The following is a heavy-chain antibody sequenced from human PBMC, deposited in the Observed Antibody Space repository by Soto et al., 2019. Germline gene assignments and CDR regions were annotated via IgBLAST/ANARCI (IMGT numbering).Heavy chain of an antibody. J-gene: IGHJ6*02. D-gene: IGHD3-3*01. CDR3: AKEAARGFWSGYFYYYYGMDV. Sequence: GSLRLSCAASGFTFSSYAMSWVRQAPGKGLEWVSAISGSGGSTYYADSVKGRFTISRDNSKNTLYLQMNSLRAEDTAVYYCAKEAARGFWSGYFYYYYGMDVWGQGTTVTVSS. V-gene: IGHV3-23*01. CDR2: ISGSGGST. CDR1: GFTFSSYA.